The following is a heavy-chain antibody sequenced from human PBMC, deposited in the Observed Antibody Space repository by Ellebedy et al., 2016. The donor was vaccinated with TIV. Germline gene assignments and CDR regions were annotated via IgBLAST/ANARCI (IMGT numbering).Heavy chain of an antibody. CDR2: IKQDGSEK. D-gene: IGHD4-17*01. CDR1: GFSFRSYW. J-gene: IGHJ3*02. Sequence: GGSLRLSCAASGFSFRSYWMSWVRQAPGKGLEWVANIKQDGSEKYHVDSVRGRFTISRDNARNALYLQMNSLRAEDTAVYYCATDGSYGDYLSPTHAFENWGQGTMVIVSS. CDR3: ATDGSYGDYLSPTHAFEN. V-gene: IGHV3-7*01.